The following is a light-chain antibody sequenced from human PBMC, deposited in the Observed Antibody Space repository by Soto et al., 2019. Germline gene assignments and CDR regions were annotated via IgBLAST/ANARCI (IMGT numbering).Light chain of an antibody. Sequence: ASLGDRVTITCRASQDIAIYLAWYQQKPGEAPKLLIYAASTLESGVPSRFSGSRSGTEFTLTISSLQPDDFATYYCQQYNSYSWTFGQGTKVEIK. CDR2: AAS. CDR3: QQYNSYSWT. V-gene: IGKV1-9*01. J-gene: IGKJ1*01. CDR1: QDIAIY.